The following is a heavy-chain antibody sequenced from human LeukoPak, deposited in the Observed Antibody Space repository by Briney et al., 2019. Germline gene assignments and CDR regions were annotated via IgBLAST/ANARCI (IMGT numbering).Heavy chain of an antibody. CDR3: ARAVTLVRGGGFDP. Sequence: SVKVSCKASGGTFSSYAISWVRQAPGQGLEWMGGIIPIFGTANYAQKFQGRVTITADKSTSTAYMELSSLRSEDTAVYYCARAVTLVRGGGFDPWGQGTLVTVSS. CDR1: GGTFSSYA. CDR2: IIPIFGTA. V-gene: IGHV1-69*06. D-gene: IGHD3-10*01. J-gene: IGHJ5*02.